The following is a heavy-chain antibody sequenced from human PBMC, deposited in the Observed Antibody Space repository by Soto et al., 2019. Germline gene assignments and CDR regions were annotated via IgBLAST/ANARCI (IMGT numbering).Heavy chain of an antibody. D-gene: IGHD5-12*01. J-gene: IGHJ5*02. CDR3: ARVTLDRDGYNCWFDL. Sequence: PSETLSLTCSVSGGSITSGIYYWSWIRQYPGKGLEWIGYISYGGSTYYNPSLKSRVDISAYTSKNQFYMKLTSVTAADAAVYYCARVTLDRDGYNCWFDLWGQGTLVTVSS. V-gene: IGHV4-31*03. CDR2: ISYGGST. CDR1: GGSITSGIYY.